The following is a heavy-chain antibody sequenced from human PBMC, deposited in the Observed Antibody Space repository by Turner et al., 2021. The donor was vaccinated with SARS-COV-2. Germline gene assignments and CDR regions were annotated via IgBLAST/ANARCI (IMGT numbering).Heavy chain of an antibody. V-gene: IGHV3-9*01. CDR3: AKDRGYDILTGYSPYFDY. D-gene: IGHD3-9*01. CDR1: GFPFHDYA. Sequence: EVQLVESGGGLVQPGRSLRLPCAASGFPFHDYAMYWVRQAPGKGREWVSGISWNSGSIGYADSVKGRFTMSRDNAKNSLYLQMNSLRAEDTAVYYCAKDRGYDILTGYSPYFDYWGQGTLVTVSS. J-gene: IGHJ4*02. CDR2: ISWNSGSI.